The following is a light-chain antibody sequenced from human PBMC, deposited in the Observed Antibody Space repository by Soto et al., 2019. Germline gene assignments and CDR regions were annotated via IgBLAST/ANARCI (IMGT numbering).Light chain of an antibody. CDR1: QSISSW. CDR2: DAS. J-gene: IGKJ1*01. CDR3: QQYNSYSPWT. Sequence: DIQMTQSPSTLSASVGDRVTITCRASQSISSWLAWYQQKPGKSPKLLTYDASSLESGVPSRFSGSGSGTDFTLTISSLQPDVFATYSCQQYNSYSPWTFGQGTKVDTK. V-gene: IGKV1-5*01.